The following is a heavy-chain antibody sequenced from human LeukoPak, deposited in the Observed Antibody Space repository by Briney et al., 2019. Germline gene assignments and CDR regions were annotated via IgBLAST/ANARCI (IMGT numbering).Heavy chain of an antibody. J-gene: IGHJ3*02. CDR2: INAGNGNT. D-gene: IGHD3-10*01. V-gene: IGHV1-3*01. CDR1: GYTFTSYA. CDR3: ARDSGRETDAFDI. Sequence: GASVKVSCKASGYTFTSYAMHWVRRAPGQRLEWMGWINAGNGNTKYSQKFQGRVTMTRDTSTSTVYMELSSLRSEDTAVCYCARDSGRETDAFDIWGQGAMVTVSS.